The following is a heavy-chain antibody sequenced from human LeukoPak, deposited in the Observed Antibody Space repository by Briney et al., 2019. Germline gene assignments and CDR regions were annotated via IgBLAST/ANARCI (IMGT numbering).Heavy chain of an antibody. V-gene: IGHV1-2*02. J-gene: IGHJ6*02. Sequence: ASVKVSCKASGYTFTGYYMHWVRQAPGQGVEWMGWINPNSGGTNYAQKFQGRVTMTRDTSISTAYMELSRLKSDDTAVYYCARCLGYYYGMDVWGQGTTVTVSS. CDR2: INPNSGGT. CDR1: GYTFTGYY. CDR3: ARCLGYYYGMDV. D-gene: IGHD3-16*01.